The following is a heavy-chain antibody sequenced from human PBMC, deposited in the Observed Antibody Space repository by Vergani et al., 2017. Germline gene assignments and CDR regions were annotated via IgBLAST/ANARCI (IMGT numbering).Heavy chain of an antibody. CDR1: GGSISSGSYY. Sequence: QVQLQESGPGLVKPSQTLSLTCTVSGGSISSGSYYWSWIRQPAGKGLEWIGRIYTSGSTNYNPSLKSRFTISVDTSKNQFSLKLSSVTAADTAVYYCAGGPGIVGATGFQGFDYWGQGTLVTVSS. CDR3: AGGPGIVGATGFQGFDY. CDR2: IYTSGST. D-gene: IGHD1-26*01. V-gene: IGHV4-61*02. J-gene: IGHJ4*02.